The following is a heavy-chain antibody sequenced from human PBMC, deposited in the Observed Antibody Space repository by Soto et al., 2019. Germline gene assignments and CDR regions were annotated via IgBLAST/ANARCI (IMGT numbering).Heavy chain of an antibody. CDR1: GGSISSGGYS. D-gene: IGHD3-10*01. V-gene: IGHV4-30-2*01. CDR2: IYHSGST. J-gene: IGHJ5*02. CDR3: ARAGGSGSYYNNWFDP. Sequence: QLQLQESGSGLVKPSQTLSLTCAVSGGSISSGGYSWSWIRQPPGKGLEWIGYIYHSGSTYYNPSLMSRVTISVDRSKNQFSLKLSSGTAADTAVYYCARAGGSGSYYNNWFDPWGQGTLVTVSS.